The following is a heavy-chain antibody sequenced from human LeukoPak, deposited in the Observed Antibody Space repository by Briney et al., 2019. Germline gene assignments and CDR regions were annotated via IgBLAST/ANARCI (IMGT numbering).Heavy chain of an antibody. J-gene: IGHJ4*02. Sequence: GGSLRLSCAASGFTFSNSALSWVRQAPGKGLEWVSDISGSGGSTYYADSVKGRFTISRDNSKNTLYLQMDSLRAEDTAVYYCAKRIQSAMATGYWGQGTLVTVSS. CDR2: ISGSGGST. V-gene: IGHV3-23*01. CDR3: AKRIQSAMATGY. CDR1: GFTFSNSA. D-gene: IGHD5-18*01.